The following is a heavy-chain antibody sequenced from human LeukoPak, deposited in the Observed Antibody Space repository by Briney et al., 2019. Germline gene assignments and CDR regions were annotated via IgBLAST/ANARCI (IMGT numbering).Heavy chain of an antibody. J-gene: IGHJ3*02. CDR1: GGSIRSYY. V-gene: IGHV4-59*12. D-gene: IGHD3-22*01. CDR3: ARRLQSYYYDSSGYYYRQSAFDI. Sequence: SETLSLTCTVSGGSIRSYYWSWIRQPPGKGLEWIAYIYYSGSTNYNPSLKSRVTISVDTSKNQFSLKLSSVTAADTAVYYCARRLQSYYYDSSGYYYRQSAFDIWGQGTMVTVSS. CDR2: IYYSGST.